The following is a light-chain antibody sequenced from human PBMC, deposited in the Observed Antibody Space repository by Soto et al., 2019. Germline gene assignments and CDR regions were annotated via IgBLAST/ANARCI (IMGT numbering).Light chain of an antibody. Sequence: TVLTQSPGTLSLSPGERATLSCWASQSVNGNDLAWYQHKPGQAPRLLIYGASNRVTGIPERFSGSGSATDFTLTISRLEPEDFAVYYCQQYGNSPSSFGQGTNLEIK. CDR2: GAS. V-gene: IGKV3-20*01. J-gene: IGKJ2*01. CDR3: QQYGNSPSS. CDR1: QSVNGND.